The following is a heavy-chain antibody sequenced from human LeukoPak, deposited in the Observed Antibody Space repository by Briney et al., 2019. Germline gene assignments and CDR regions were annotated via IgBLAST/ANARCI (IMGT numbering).Heavy chain of an antibody. CDR1: GFTFSSYS. Sequence: GGSLRLSCAASGFTFSSYSMNWVRQAPGKGLEWVSSISSSSSYIYYADSVKGRFTISRDNAKNSLYLQMNSLRAEDTAVYYCARVKEGPMGRAFDIWGQGTMVTVSS. CDR2: ISSSSSYI. D-gene: IGHD3-10*01. V-gene: IGHV3-21*01. J-gene: IGHJ3*02. CDR3: ARVKEGPMGRAFDI.